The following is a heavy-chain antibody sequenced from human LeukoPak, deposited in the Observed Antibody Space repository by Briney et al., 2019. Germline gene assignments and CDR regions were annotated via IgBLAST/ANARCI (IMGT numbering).Heavy chain of an antibody. J-gene: IGHJ4*02. V-gene: IGHV4-39*01. CDR1: GGSTSRSSYD. CDR2: IYYSGST. CDR3: ARVSYDFWSGYYFDY. Sequence: SETLSLTCTVSGGSTSRSSYDWGWIRQPPGKGLEWIGSIYYSGSTYYNPSLKSRVTISVDTSKNQFSLKLSSVTAADTAVYYCARVSYDFWSGYYFDYWGQGTLVTVSS. D-gene: IGHD3-3*01.